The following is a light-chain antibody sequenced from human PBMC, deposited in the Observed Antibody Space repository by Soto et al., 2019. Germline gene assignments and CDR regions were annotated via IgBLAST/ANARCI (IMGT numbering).Light chain of an antibody. Sequence: DIQMTQSPSSLSASVGDRVTISCRSSENIRNYLIWYRQKPGKAPELLMYVGSTLESGVPSRFSGSGLGTDFTLTIKSLQTEDFGGYYCQQSYIVPYTFGRGTSLDI. CDR1: ENIRNY. CDR3: QQSYIVPYT. J-gene: IGKJ2*01. CDR2: VGS. V-gene: IGKV1-39*01.